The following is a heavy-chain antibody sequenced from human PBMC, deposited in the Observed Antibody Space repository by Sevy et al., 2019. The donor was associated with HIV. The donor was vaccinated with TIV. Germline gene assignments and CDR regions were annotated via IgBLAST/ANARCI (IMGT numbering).Heavy chain of an antibody. CDR3: TTDPIIRRVVTDGLDV. CDR2: IKSIVDGGTI. D-gene: IGHD2-21*02. Sequence: GGSLRLSCAASGFTFTYAWMNWVRQAPGKGLEWIGRIKSIVDGGTIDYDAPVKGRFTIPRDDSKNTLYLQMNSLKTEDTAVYYWTTDPIIRRVVTDGLDVWGQGTTVTVSS. V-gene: IGHV3-15*01. J-gene: IGHJ6*02. CDR1: GFTFTYAW.